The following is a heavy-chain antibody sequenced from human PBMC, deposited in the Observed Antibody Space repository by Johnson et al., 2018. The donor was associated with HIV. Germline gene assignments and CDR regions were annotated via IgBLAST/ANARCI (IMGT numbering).Heavy chain of an antibody. CDR1: GFTFSNAW. V-gene: IGHV3-15*01. J-gene: IGHJ3*02. CDR2: IKSKTDGGTT. CDR3: AKEGTTMEVDI. D-gene: IGHD3-10*01. Sequence: VQLVESGGGVVQPGRSLRLSCAASGFTFSNAWMTWVRQAPGKGLEWVGRIKSKTDGGTTDYAATVKGRFAISRDDSKNTLYLQMSSLRAEDTAVYYCAKEGTTMEVDIWGQGTMVTVSS.